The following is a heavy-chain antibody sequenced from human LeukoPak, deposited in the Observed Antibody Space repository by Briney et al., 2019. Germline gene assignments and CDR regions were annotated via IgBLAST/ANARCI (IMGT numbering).Heavy chain of an antibody. CDR3: ARSYCSSTSCYYYYYYYMDV. CDR1: GFTFSSYA. D-gene: IGHD2-2*01. J-gene: IGHJ6*03. Sequence: PGGSLRLSCAASGFTFSSYAMNWVRQPPGKGLEWIGSIYYSGSTYYNPSLKSRVTISVDTSKNQFSLKLSSVTAADTAVYYCARSYCSSTSCYYYYYYYMDVWGKGTTVTVSS. V-gene: IGHV4-38-2*01. CDR2: IYYSGST.